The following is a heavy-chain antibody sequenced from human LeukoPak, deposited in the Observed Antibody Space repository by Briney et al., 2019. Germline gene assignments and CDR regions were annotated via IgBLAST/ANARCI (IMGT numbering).Heavy chain of an antibody. CDR3: ARDLILQYRLGYMDV. J-gene: IGHJ6*03. D-gene: IGHD4-11*01. CDR2: IYHSGST. V-gene: IGHV4-38-2*02. CDR1: GGSISSYY. Sequence: PSETLSLTCTVSGGSISSYYWGWIRQPPGKGLEWIGSIYHSGSTYYNPSLKSRVTISVDTSKNQFSLKLSSVTAADTAVYYCARDLILQYRLGYMDVWGKGTTVTVSS.